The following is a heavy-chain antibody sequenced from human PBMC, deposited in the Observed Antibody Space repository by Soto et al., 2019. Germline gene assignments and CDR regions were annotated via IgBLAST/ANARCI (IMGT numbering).Heavy chain of an antibody. CDR3: AGRFMVRGGDAWFDT. D-gene: IGHD3-10*01. CDR2: IIPLFGTP. Sequence: QVQLEQSGAEVKRPGSSVNVSCKASEGTFSTHAISWVRPAPEEGLEWMGGIIPLFGTPNYAQKFQGRVTIIADKSTSTVSMELISLRSEDTAIYYCAGRFMVRGGDAWFDTWGQGTLVTVPS. J-gene: IGHJ5*02. CDR1: EGTFSTHA. V-gene: IGHV1-69*06.